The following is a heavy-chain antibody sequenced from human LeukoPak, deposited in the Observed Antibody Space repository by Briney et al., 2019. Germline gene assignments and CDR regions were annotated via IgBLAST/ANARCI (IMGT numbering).Heavy chain of an antibody. CDR1: GYTFTSYG. J-gene: IGHJ3*02. Sequence: ASVKVSCTASGYTFTSYGISWVRQAPGQGLEWMGWISAYNGNTNYAQKFQGRVTMTTDTSTSTAYMELSSLRSEDTAVYYCARAPIVVVTAEIDAFDIWGQGTMVTVSS. CDR2: ISAYNGNT. V-gene: IGHV1-18*01. CDR3: ARAPIVVVTAEIDAFDI. D-gene: IGHD2-21*02.